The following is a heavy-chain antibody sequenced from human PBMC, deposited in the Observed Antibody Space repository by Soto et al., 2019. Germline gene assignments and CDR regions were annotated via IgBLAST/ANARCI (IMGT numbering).Heavy chain of an antibody. CDR1: GGTFSSYA. Sequence: AVKVSCKASGGTFSSYAISWVRQAPGQGLEWMGGIIPIFGTANYAQKFQGRVTITADESTSTAYMELSSLRSEDTAVYYCARVSHIRVAATGMHFPCPGTSLT. CDR3: ARVSHIRVAATGMHF. V-gene: IGHV1-69*13. J-gene: IGHJ6*02. CDR2: IIPIFGTA. D-gene: IGHD6-25*01.